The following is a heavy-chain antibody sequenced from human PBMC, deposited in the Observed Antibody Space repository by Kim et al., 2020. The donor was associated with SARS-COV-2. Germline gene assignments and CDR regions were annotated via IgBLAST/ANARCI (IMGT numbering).Heavy chain of an antibody. Sequence: SQTLSLTCAISGDSVSSNSAAWNWIRQSPSRGLEWLGRTYYRSKWYNDYAVSVKSRITINPDTSKNQFSLQLNSVTPEDTAVYYCARRAIMQWLAPPNIDYYYYGMDVWGQGTTVTVSS. CDR3: ARRAIMQWLAPPNIDYYYYGMDV. J-gene: IGHJ6*02. V-gene: IGHV6-1*01. CDR2: TYYRSKWYN. CDR1: GDSVSSNSAA. D-gene: IGHD6-19*01.